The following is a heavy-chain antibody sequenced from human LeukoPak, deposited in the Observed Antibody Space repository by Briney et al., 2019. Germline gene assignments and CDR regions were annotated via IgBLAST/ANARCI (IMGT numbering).Heavy chain of an antibody. CDR3: ARKSSGEDY. V-gene: IGHV1-8*02. CDR2: MNPNSGNT. CDR1: GGTFSSYA. J-gene: IGHJ4*02. D-gene: IGHD6-25*01. Sequence: ASVKVSCKASGGTFSSYAISWVRQAPGQGLEWMGWMNPNSGNTGYAQKFQGRVTMTRNTSISTAYMELSSLRSEDTAVYYCARKSSGEDYWGQGTLVTVSS.